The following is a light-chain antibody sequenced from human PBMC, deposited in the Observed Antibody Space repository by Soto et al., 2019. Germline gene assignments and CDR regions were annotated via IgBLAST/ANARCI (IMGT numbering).Light chain of an antibody. Sequence: QSVLTQPPSVSAAPGQTVTISCSGGSSNIGNDYVAWYLQRPGAAPKLLMYENDKRPSGIPDRFSGSKSGTSATLGITGLQTGDEADYYCATWDSTLTAGVFGGGTKLPVL. J-gene: IGLJ3*02. CDR2: END. CDR3: ATWDSTLTAGV. CDR1: SSNIGNDY. V-gene: IGLV1-51*02.